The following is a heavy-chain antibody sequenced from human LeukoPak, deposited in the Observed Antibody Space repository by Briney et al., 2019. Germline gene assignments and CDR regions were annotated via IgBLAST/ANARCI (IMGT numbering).Heavy chain of an antibody. CDR2: IYYSGTT. V-gene: IGHV4-59*01. CDR1: GGPITNYY. D-gene: IGHD1-26*01. J-gene: IGHJ4*02. Sequence: PSETLSLTCTVSGGPITNYYWSWIRQPPGKGLEWIGFIYYSGTTNYNPSLKSRVTISVDTSKNQFSLKLSSMTAADTAVYYCARGISGSGSYGHFDYWGQGILVTVSS. CDR3: ARGISGSGSYGHFDY.